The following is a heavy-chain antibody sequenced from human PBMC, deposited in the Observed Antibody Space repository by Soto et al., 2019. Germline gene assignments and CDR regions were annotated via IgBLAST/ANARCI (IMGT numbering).Heavy chain of an antibody. V-gene: IGHV3-11*01. CDR3: ARGLRSGIHQLSYFDH. J-gene: IGHJ4*02. CDR2: ISNSGGTI. D-gene: IGHD3-3*01. CDR1: GFTFSDSY. Sequence: GGSLRLSCAASGFTFSDSYLSWIRQAPGKGLEWISYISNSGGTIFYADSVKGRFTISRDNTKNSLYLQMNSLRAEDTAVYHCARGLRSGIHQLSYFDHWGRGPLVTVSS.